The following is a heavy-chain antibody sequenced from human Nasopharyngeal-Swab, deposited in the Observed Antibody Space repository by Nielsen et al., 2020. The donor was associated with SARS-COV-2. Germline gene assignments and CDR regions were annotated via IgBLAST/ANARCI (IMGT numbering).Heavy chain of an antibody. V-gene: IGHV4-38-2*01. CDR2: IYHSGST. D-gene: IGHD3-10*01. Sequence: RQAPGKGLEWIGSIYHSGSTYYNPSLKSRVTISVDTPKNQFSLKLSSVTAADTAVYYCARPGVWFGELKNDAFDIWGQGTMVTVSS. CDR3: ARPGVWFGELKNDAFDI. J-gene: IGHJ3*02.